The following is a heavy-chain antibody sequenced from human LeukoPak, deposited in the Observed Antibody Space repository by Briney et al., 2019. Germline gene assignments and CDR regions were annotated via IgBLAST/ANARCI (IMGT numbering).Heavy chain of an antibody. CDR1: GFTFSDYS. CDR3: ARDYKYAFDN. D-gene: IGHD5-24*01. V-gene: IGHV3-48*01. J-gene: IGHJ4*02. CDR2: IGIDSGNT. Sequence: PGGSLRLSCAASGFTFSDYSMNWVRQAPGKGLEWISYIGIDSGNTNYADSVKGRFTISGDKAKNSLYLQTDSLLVEETAVYYCARDYKYAFDNWAQGTLVTVSS.